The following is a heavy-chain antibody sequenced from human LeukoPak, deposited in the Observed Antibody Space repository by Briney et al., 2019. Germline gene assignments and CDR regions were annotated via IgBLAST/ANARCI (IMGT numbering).Heavy chain of an antibody. CDR1: GYTFTGYY. J-gene: IGHJ4*02. Sequence: ASGKVSCKASGYTFTGYYMHWVRQAPGQGLEWMGWINPNSGGTNYAQKFQGRVTMTRDTSISTAYMELSRLRSDDTAVYYCARDGYRSSWYFDYWGQGTLVTVSS. CDR2: INPNSGGT. V-gene: IGHV1-2*02. D-gene: IGHD6-13*01. CDR3: ARDGYRSSWYFDY.